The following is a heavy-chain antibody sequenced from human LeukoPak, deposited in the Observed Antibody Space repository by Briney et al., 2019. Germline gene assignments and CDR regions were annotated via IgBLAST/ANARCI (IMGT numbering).Heavy chain of an antibody. CDR1: GFIFSSYA. D-gene: IGHD2-8*01. V-gene: IGHV3-23*01. Sequence: PGGSLRLSCAASGFIFSSYAMSWVRQAPGKGLEWVSTISGSGGSTYYADSVKGRFTISRDNSKNTVYLQMNSLRAEDTAVYYCAKDRSCINRVCHGDFDYWGQGTLVTVSS. CDR3: AKDRSCINRVCHGDFDY. J-gene: IGHJ4*02. CDR2: ISGSGGST.